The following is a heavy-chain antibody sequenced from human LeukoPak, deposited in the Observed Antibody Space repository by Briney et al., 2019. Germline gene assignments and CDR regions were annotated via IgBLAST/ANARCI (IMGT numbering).Heavy chain of an antibody. CDR3: ARPLNYYYYMDV. V-gene: IGHV4-39*01. J-gene: IGHJ6*03. CDR1: GDSISSSSYY. Sequence: PSETLSLTCTVSGDSISSSSYYWGWIRQPPGKGLEWIGSIYYSGSTYYNPSLKSRVTIFVDTSTNQFSLKLSSVTAADTAVYYCARPLNYYYYMDVWGKGTTVTVSS. CDR2: IYYSGST.